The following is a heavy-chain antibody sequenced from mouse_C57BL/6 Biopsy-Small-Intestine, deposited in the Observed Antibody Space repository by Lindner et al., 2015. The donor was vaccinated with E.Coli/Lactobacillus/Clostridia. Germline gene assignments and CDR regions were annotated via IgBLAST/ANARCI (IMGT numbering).Heavy chain of an antibody. V-gene: IGHV3-8*01. CDR3: ARSGTYYSYDEGLDY. Sequence: VQLQESGPGLAKPSQTLSLTCSVTGYSITSDYWNWIRKFPGNKLEYMGYISYSGSTYYNPSLESRISITRDTSKNQFYLQLNSVTAEDTATYYCARSGTYYSYDEGLDYWGQGTILTVSS. D-gene: IGHD2-12*01. CDR2: ISYSGST. J-gene: IGHJ2*01. CDR1: GYSITSDY.